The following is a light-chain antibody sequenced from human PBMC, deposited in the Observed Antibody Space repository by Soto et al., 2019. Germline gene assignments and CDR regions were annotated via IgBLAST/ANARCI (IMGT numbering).Light chain of an antibody. CDR1: SSDVGGYNY. J-gene: IGLJ1*01. CDR2: EVN. CDR3: ATWDDNVYV. Sequence: QSALTQPPSASGSPGQSVAISCTGTSSDVGGYNYVSWYQQHPGKAPKLMIYEVNKRPSGVPDRFSGSKSGNTASLTVSGLQAEDEGDYYCATWDDNVYVFGTGTKVTVL. V-gene: IGLV2-8*01.